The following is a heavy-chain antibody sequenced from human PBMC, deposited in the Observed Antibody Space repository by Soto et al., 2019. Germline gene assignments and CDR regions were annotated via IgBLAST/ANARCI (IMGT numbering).Heavy chain of an antibody. CDR1: GFSLSTGGVG. J-gene: IGHJ5*02. CDR2: IYWNDAK. Sequence: QITLKESGPTLVKPTQTLTLTCTFSGFSLSTGGVGVGWIRQPPGKALEWLALIYWNDAKRYSPSLKSRLPLTKDIYKNQVALTMTNMDPVDTATYYCALRVHCSGESCYSAWGQGTLVTISS. D-gene: IGHD2-15*01. V-gene: IGHV2-5*01. CDR3: ALRVHCSGESCYSA.